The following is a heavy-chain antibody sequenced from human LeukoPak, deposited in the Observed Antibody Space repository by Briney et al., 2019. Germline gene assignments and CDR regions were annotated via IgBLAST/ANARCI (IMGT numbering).Heavy chain of an antibody. CDR1: GFTFNNYA. CDR2: ISSRGDST. V-gene: IGHV3-23*01. CDR3: AKGPRPDITVAHTVEN. D-gene: IGHD1-14*01. Sequence: PGGSLILSCAASGFTFNNYAMSWLRQAPGRGREGLSTISSRGDSTYDADSVKGRFTISRDNSKNSLYLQMNSVRAEDTAVYYCAKGPRPDITVAHTVENWGQGTLVIVSS. J-gene: IGHJ4*02.